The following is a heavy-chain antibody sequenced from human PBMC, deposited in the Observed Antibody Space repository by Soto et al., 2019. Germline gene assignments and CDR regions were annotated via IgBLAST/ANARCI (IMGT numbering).Heavy chain of an antibody. D-gene: IGHD3-22*01. Sequence: WGSLRLSCAASGFTFSSYAMHWVRQAPGKGLEWVAVISYDGSNKYYADSVKGRFTISRDNSKNTLYLQMNSLRAEDTAVYYCARGTPLEYTMIVDNYFDYWGQGTLVTVSS. CDR2: ISYDGSNK. CDR3: ARGTPLEYTMIVDNYFDY. CDR1: GFTFSSYA. J-gene: IGHJ4*02. V-gene: IGHV3-30-3*01.